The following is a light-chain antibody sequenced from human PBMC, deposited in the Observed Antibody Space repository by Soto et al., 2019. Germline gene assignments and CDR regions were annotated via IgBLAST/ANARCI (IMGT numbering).Light chain of an antibody. J-gene: IGKJ1*01. CDR1: QSISSSY. Sequence: EIVLTQSPATLSLSPGERATLSCRASQSISSSYLAWYQQRPGQAPRLLIYGASTRATGIPARFSGSGSGTEFTLTISRLQSEDFAVYYCQQYNNWWTFGQGTKVDIK. V-gene: IGKV3-15*01. CDR3: QQYNNWWT. CDR2: GAS.